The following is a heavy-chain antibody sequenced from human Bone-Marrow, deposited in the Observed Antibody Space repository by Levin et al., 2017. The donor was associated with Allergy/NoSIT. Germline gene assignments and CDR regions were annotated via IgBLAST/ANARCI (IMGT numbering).Heavy chain of an antibody. V-gene: IGHV3-74*01. D-gene: IGHD4-17*01. Sequence: SCATSGFIFSSSWMHWVRQAPGKGLVWVSRINSDGSSTLYADSVKGRFTISRDNAKNTRYLQMNSLKAEDTAVYYCARVAHYGDYLGQIDYWGQGTLVTVSS. CDR2: INSDGSST. J-gene: IGHJ4*02. CDR1: GFIFSSSW. CDR3: ARVAHYGDYLGQIDY.